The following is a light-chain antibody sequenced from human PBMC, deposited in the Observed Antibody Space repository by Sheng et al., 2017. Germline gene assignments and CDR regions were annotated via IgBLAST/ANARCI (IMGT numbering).Light chain of an antibody. V-gene: IGLV1-40*01. Sequence: QSELTQPPSVSGAPGQRVTITCTGTTYDVHWYQHLPGTVPRLLIYSNTNRLSGVPARFSGSKSGTSASLAISGLRSEDEADYYCEAWDDSLSARVFGGGSKGDRP. J-gene: IGLJ3*02. CDR1: TYD. CDR3: EAWDDSLSARV. CDR2: SNT.